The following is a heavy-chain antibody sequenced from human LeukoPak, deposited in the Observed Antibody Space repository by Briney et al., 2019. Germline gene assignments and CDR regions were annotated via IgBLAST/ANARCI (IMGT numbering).Heavy chain of an antibody. J-gene: IGHJ4*02. V-gene: IGHV3-53*01. CDR2: IYSGGST. Sequence: GGSLSLSCAASGFTVSSNYMSWVRQATEKGLEWVSVIYSGGSTYYADSVKGRFTISRDNAKNSLYLQMNSLRAEDTAVYYCARGLWQLGCGQGTLVTVSS. CDR1: GFTVSSNY. CDR3: ARGLWQLG. D-gene: IGHD6-6*01.